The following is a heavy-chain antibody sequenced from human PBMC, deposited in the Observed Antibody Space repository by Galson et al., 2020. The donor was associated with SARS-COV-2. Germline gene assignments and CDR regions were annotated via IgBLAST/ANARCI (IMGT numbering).Heavy chain of an antibody. CDR2: INPSGGST. V-gene: IGHV1-46*01. J-gene: IGHJ4*02. D-gene: IGHD6-19*01. CDR1: VYTFTSYY. CDR3: ASEAVAGRAFDY. Sequence: ASVTVSCKASVYTFTSYYMHWVRQAPGQGLEWMGIINPSGGSTSYAQKFQGRVNMTRDTSTSTVYMELSSLRSEDTAVYYFASEAVAGRAFDYWGQRTLVTVSS.